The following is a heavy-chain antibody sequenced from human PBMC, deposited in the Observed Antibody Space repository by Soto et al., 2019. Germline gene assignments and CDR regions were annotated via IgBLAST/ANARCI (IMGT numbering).Heavy chain of an antibody. CDR2: ISWNSST. D-gene: IGHD6-19*01. CDR1: GFTFDDYA. CDR3: AVAVAGPTAIGY. J-gene: IGHJ4*02. V-gene: IGHV3-9*01. Sequence: TGGSLRLSCAASGFTFDDYAMHWVRQGPGKGLEWVSGISWNSSTSYADSVKGRFTISRDNAKNTLYLQMNSLRAEDTAVYYCAVAVAGPTAIGYWGQGTLVTVSS.